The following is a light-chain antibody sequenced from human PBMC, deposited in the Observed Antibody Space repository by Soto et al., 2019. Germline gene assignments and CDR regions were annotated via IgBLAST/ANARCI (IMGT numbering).Light chain of an antibody. V-gene: IGKV2-30*01. Sequence: DVVMTQSPLSLPVTLGQPASISCRSSQSLVYSDGNTYLNWFQQRPGQSPRRLIYKVSNRDSGVPDRFCGGGSGIDFALNISRVVAEDVGVYSCMQGTHRPPGPNRGYTFGQGTKLEIK. CDR1: QSLVYSDGNTY. J-gene: IGKJ2*01. CDR2: KVS. CDR3: MQGTHRPPGPNRGYT.